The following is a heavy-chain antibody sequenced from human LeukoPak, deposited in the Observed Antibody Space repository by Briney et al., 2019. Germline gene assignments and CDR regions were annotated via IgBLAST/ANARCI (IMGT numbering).Heavy chain of an antibody. CDR3: ARVGRTGRPSIPYCGGDCYTDY. J-gene: IGHJ4*02. CDR1: GFTFSSYE. D-gene: IGHD2-21*02. Sequence: GGSLRLSCAASGFTFSSYEMNWVRQAPGKGLEWVSYISSSGSTIYYADSVKGRFTISRDNAKNSLYLQMNSLRAEDTAVYYCARVGRTGRPSIPYCGGDCYTDYWGQGTLVTVSS. CDR2: ISSSGSTI. V-gene: IGHV3-48*03.